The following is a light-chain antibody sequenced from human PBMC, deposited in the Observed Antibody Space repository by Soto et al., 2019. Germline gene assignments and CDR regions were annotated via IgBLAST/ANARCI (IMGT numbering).Light chain of an antibody. Sequence: EIVMTQSPATLSVSPGERATLSCRASQSVSSNLAWYQQKPGQAPRLLFYGASTRATGIPVRFSASGSGTEFTLTISSLQSEDFAVYYCQQRGNWPVTFGGGTKVEI. CDR1: QSVSSN. CDR3: QQRGNWPVT. J-gene: IGKJ4*01. CDR2: GAS. V-gene: IGKV3-15*01.